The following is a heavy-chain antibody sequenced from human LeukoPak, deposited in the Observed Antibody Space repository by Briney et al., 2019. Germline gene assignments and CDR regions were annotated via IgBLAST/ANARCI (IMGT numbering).Heavy chain of an antibody. D-gene: IGHD3-9*01. CDR1: GYTFTGYY. Sequence: ASVKVSCKASGYTFTGYYMHWVRQAPGQGREWMGWINPNSGGTNYAQKFQGRVTMTRDTSISTAYMELSRLRSDDTAVYYCARHRPHYDILTGYYSTGHFDYWGQGTLVTVSS. CDR2: INPNSGGT. V-gene: IGHV1-2*02. J-gene: IGHJ4*02. CDR3: ARHRPHYDILTGYYSTGHFDY.